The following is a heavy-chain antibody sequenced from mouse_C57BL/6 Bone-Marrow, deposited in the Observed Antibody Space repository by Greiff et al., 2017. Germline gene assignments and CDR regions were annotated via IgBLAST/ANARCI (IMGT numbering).Heavy chain of an antibody. CDR2: LDPENGDT. CDR1: GFNIKDAY. Sequence: EVQLQQSGAELVRPGASVKLSCTASGFNIKDAYMHWVKQRPEQGLEWIGWLDPENGDTEYASKFQGKATITADTSSNTAYLQRSSLTSEDTAVYYCTTITTVVATDYGGQGTTRTVSS. CDR3: TTITTVVATDY. V-gene: IGHV14-4*01. J-gene: IGHJ2*01. D-gene: IGHD1-1*01.